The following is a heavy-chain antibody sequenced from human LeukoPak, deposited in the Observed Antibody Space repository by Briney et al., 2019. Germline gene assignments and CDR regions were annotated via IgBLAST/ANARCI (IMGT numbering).Heavy chain of an antibody. V-gene: IGHV1-2*02. D-gene: IGHD3-22*01. Sequence: ASVKVSCKASGYTFTGYYMHWVRQAPGQGLEWMGWINPNSGGTNYAQKFQGRVTMTRDTSISTAYMELSRLRSDDTAVYYCAREGGFYYDSSGYYGDWGQGTLVTVSS. CDR3: AREGGFYYDSSGYYGD. J-gene: IGHJ4*02. CDR1: GYTFTGYY. CDR2: INPNSGGT.